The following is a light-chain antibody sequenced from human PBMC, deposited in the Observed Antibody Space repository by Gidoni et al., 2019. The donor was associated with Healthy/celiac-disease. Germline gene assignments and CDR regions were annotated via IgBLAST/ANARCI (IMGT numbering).Light chain of an antibody. J-gene: IGLJ2*01. CDR3: GSYAGSYTFVV. Sequence: QSALPQPRPVSGSPGQSVTISCTGTSSDVGCYNYVSWYQQHPGNAPKLMIYDVSKRPSGVPDRFSGSKAGNTASLTISGLQAEDEADYYCGSYAGSYTFVVFGGGTKLTVL. V-gene: IGLV2-11*01. CDR2: DVS. CDR1: SSDVGCYNY.